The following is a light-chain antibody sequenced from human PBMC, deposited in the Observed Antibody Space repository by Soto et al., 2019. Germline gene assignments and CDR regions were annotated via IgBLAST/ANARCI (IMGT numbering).Light chain of an antibody. CDR3: QQRSNWPGA. CDR1: QSVGSS. Sequence: ETILTQSPATLSLSPGEGATLSCRASQSVGSSLAWYQQKPGQAPRLLIYAASIRATGIPARFSGSGSGTDFTLTISSLEPEDFAIYYCQQRSNWPGAFDQGTKMEIK. J-gene: IGKJ2*01. V-gene: IGKV3-11*01. CDR2: AAS.